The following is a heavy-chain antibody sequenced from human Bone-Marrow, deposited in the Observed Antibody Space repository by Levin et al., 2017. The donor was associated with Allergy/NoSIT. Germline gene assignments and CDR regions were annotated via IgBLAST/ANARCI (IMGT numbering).Heavy chain of an antibody. CDR1: GDSIRSGGDY. V-gene: IGHV4-31*03. CDR2: IYYSGST. Sequence: SETLSLTCTVSGDSIRSGGDYWHWIRQHPGKGLEWIGYIYYSGSTYHNPSLKSRATISIDTSKNQFSLRLTSVRAADTAVYYCARGSVLWHYMDVWGKGTTVTVSS. CDR3: ARGSVLWHYMDV. J-gene: IGHJ6*03. D-gene: IGHD2-8*02.